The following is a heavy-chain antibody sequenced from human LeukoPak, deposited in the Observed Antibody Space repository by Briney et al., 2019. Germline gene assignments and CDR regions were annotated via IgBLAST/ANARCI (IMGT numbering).Heavy chain of an antibody. CDR3: AKDVGYYYDSSGYQIDY. CDR1: GFTFSSYA. D-gene: IGHD3-22*01. CDR2: ISGSGGST. Sequence: PGGSLRLSCAASGFTFSSYAMSWVRQAPGKGLEWVSAISGSGGSTYYADSVKGRFTISRDNSKNTLYLQMNSLRAEDTAVYYCAKDVGYYYDSSGYQIDYWGQGTLVTVSS. V-gene: IGHV3-23*01. J-gene: IGHJ4*02.